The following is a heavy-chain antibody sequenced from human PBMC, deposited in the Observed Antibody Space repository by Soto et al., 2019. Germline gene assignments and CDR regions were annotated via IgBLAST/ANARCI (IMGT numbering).Heavy chain of an antibody. J-gene: IGHJ6*02. V-gene: IGHV3-23*01. Sequence: GSLRLSLRAAGLGFGNYAMNWVRQVPGRGLEWVAGVNTNGRSTYYADSVRGRFTISRDNSKITVYLQMNSLRAEDTAVYYCAREGDASGWYHYGMDVWGQGTMVTVSS. CDR1: GLGFGNYA. CDR3: AREGDASGWYHYGMDV. D-gene: IGHD6-19*01. CDR2: VNTNGRST.